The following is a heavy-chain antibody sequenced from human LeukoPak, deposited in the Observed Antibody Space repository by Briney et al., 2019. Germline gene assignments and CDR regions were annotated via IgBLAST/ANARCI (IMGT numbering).Heavy chain of an antibody. J-gene: IGHJ6*02. CDR3: ARHITMVRGVYYYGMDV. D-gene: IGHD3-10*01. Sequence: PSETLSLTCTVSGGSISSYYWSWIRQPPGKGLEWIGYIYYSGSTNYNPPLKSRVTISVDTSKNQFSLKLSSVTAADTAVYYCARHITMVRGVYYYGMDVWGQGTTVTVSS. V-gene: IGHV4-59*08. CDR1: GGSISSYY. CDR2: IYYSGST.